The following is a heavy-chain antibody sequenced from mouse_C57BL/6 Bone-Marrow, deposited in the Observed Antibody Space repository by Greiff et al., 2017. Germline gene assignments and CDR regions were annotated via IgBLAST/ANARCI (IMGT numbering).Heavy chain of an antibody. CDR1: GFTFSSYA. CDR3: ARDLDGPGLAY. V-gene: IGHV5-4*01. D-gene: IGHD2-3*01. Sequence: EVQGVQSGGGLVKPGGSLKLSCAASGFTFSSYAMSWVRQIPEKRLAWVATISDGGSYTYSPHNVKGRFTISRDHAKKNRYLQMSHLKSEDTVMYYCARDLDGPGLAYWGQGTLVTVSA. J-gene: IGHJ3*01. CDR2: ISDGGSYT.